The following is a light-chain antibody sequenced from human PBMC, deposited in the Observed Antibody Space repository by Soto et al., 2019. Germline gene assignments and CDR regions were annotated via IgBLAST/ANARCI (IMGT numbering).Light chain of an antibody. Sequence: ESVLTQSPGTLSLSPGEIATLSCRASQSVSSSYLAWYQQKPGQAPRLLIYGASSRATGIPDRFSGSGSGTDFTLTISRLEPEDFAVYYCQQYGSSPWCTFGQGTKLEIK. CDR1: QSVSSSY. CDR2: GAS. V-gene: IGKV3-20*01. J-gene: IGKJ2*02. CDR3: QQYGSSPWCT.